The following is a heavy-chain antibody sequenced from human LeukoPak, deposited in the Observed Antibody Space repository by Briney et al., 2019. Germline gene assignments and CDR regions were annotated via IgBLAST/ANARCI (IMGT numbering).Heavy chain of an antibody. CDR1: GGSISSYY. CDR3: ARDRYGSDAFDI. J-gene: IGHJ3*02. Sequence: SETLSLTCTVSGGSISSYYWSWIRQPAGKGLEGIGRIYTSGSTNYNPSLKSRVTVSVDTSKNQFSLKLSSVTAADTAVYYCARDRYGSDAFDIWGQGTMVTVSS. CDR2: IYTSGST. V-gene: IGHV4-4*07. D-gene: IGHD3-10*01.